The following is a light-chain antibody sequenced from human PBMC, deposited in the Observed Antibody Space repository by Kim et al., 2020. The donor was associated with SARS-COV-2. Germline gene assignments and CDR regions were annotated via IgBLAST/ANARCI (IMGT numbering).Light chain of an antibody. CDR2: NAS. J-gene: IGKJ5*01. CDR1: QSVDGY. CDR3: QQRRKSIT. Sequence: SLAAGDGATLSGRASQSVDGYLAWLQQKPGQAPRLLISNASNRAAGVPARFSGSGSGTDFTLTISSLEPEDFAVYYCQQRRKSITFGQGTRLEIK. V-gene: IGKV3-11*01.